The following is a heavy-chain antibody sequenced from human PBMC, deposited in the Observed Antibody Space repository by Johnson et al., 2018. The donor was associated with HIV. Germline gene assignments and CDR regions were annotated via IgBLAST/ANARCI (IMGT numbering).Heavy chain of an antibody. CDR1: GVTFSTYA. CDR3: AKDQGITMIVVVAGAFDI. CDR2: MSYDGSNK. D-gene: IGHD3-22*01. V-gene: IGHV3-30-3*01. Sequence: QVQLVESGGGGVQPGRSLRLSCVVSGVTFSTYAMHWVRQAPGKGLEWVAVMSYDGSNKYYADSVKGRFTISRDNSKNTLYLQMNSLRAEDTAVYYCAKDQGITMIVVVAGAFDIWGQGTMVTVSS. J-gene: IGHJ3*02.